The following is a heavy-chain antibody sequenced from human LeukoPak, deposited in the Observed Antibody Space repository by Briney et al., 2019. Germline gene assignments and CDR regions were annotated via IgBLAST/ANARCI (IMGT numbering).Heavy chain of an antibody. Sequence: GGSLRLSCAASGFTFSSYAMHWVRQAPGKGLEWVAVISYDGSNKYYADSVKGRFTISRDNSKNTLYLQMNSLRAEDTAVYYCAKVTAAGTAWGQGTLVTVSS. CDR3: AKVTAAGTA. CDR1: GFTFSSYA. J-gene: IGHJ4*02. V-gene: IGHV3-30*01. D-gene: IGHD6-13*01. CDR2: ISYDGSNK.